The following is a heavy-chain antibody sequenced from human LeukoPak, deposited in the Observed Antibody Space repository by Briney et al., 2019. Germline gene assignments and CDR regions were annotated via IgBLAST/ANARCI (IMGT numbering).Heavy chain of an antibody. V-gene: IGHV3-11*05. CDR2: ISSSSSYT. J-gene: IGHJ6*02. CDR1: GFTFSDYY. D-gene: IGHD3-10*01. CDR3: ARERHRGSGLGMDV. Sequence: GGSLRLSCAASGFTFSDYYMSWIRQAPGKGLEWVSYISSSSSYTNYADSVKGRFTISRDNAKNSLYLQMNSLRAEDTAVYYCARERHRGSGLGMDVWGQGTTVTVSS.